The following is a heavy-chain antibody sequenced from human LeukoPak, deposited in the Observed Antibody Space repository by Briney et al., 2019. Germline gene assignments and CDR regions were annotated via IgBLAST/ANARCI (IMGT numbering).Heavy chain of an antibody. Sequence: GRSLRLSCAASGFTFDDYAMHWVRQAPGKGLEWVSGISWNSGSIGYADSVKGRFTISRDNAKNSLYLQMNSLRAEDMALYYCAKDTTALGYCSSTSCRGGFDIWGQGTMVTVSS. CDR3: AKDTTALGYCSSTSCRGGFDI. CDR2: ISWNSGSI. CDR1: GFTFDDYA. D-gene: IGHD2-2*01. J-gene: IGHJ3*02. V-gene: IGHV3-9*03.